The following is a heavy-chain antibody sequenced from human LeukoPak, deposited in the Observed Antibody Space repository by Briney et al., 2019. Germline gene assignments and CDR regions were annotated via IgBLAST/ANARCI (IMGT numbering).Heavy chain of an antibody. CDR1: GFTFSSYA. J-gene: IGHJ6*02. CDR3: AKQHCSSTSCYDVRWNYYYYYGMDV. Sequence: GGSLRLSCAASGFTFSSYAMSWVRQAPGKGLEWVSAISGSGGSTYYADSVKGRFTISRDNSKNTLYLQMNSLRAEDTAVYYCAKQHCSSTSCYDVRWNYYYYYGMDVWGQGTTVTVSS. V-gene: IGHV3-23*01. CDR2: ISGSGGST. D-gene: IGHD2-2*01.